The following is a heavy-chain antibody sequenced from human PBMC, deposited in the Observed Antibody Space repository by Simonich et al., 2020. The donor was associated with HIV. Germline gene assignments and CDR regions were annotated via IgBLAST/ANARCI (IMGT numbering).Heavy chain of an antibody. D-gene: IGHD3-10*01. V-gene: IGHV3-9*01. Sequence: EVQLVESGGGLVQPGRSLRLSCAASGFTFDVYAMHWVRQAPGKGREWVSGISWNSCSIGYADSVKGRFTISRDNAKNSLYLQMNSLRAEDTALYYCAKDKGAYYGSGSPVYWGQGTLVTVSS. J-gene: IGHJ4*02. CDR2: ISWNSCSI. CDR3: AKDKGAYYGSGSPVY. CDR1: GFTFDVYA.